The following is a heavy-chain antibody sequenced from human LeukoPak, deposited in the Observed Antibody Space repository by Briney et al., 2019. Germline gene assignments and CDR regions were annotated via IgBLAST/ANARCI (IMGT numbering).Heavy chain of an antibody. V-gene: IGHV3-33*06. D-gene: IGHD3-3*01. CDR3: AKDHLYDFWSGYADAFDI. Sequence: GRSLRLSCAASGFTFSSYGMHWVRQAPGKGLEWVAVIWYDGSNKYYADSVKGRFTISRDNSKNTLYLQMNSLRAEDTAVYYCAKDHLYDFWSGYADAFDIWGQGTMVTVSS. CDR2: IWYDGSNK. CDR1: GFTFSSYG. J-gene: IGHJ3*02.